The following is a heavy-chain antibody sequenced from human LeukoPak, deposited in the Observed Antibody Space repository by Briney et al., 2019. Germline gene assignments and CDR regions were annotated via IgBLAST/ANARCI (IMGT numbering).Heavy chain of an antibody. CDR3: ARDVSVLDFVVGGSDS. CDR2: ISGSSSYT. J-gene: IGHJ4*02. CDR1: GFTFRSYS. V-gene: IGHV3-21*01. Sequence: GGSLRLSCAASGFTFRSYSMTWVRQAPGKGLEWVSSISGSSSYTYYADSLKGRSTMSRDNTKNTLYLQMNSLRAEDTAVYYCARDVSVLDFVVGGSDSWGQGTVVTVSS. D-gene: IGHD2-15*01.